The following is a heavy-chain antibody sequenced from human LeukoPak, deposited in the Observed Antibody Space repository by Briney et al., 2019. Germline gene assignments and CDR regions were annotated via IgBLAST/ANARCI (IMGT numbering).Heavy chain of an antibody. Sequence: SETLSLTCTYSGGSIISYYWSWIRPPPGKGLEWIGYIYYSGSTNYNPSLKSRVTISVDTSKNQFSLKLSSVTAADTAVYYCARGGGMGHYYYYMDVWGKGTTVSVSS. CDR2: IYYSGST. V-gene: IGHV4-59*01. CDR3: ARGGGMGHYYYYMDV. D-gene: IGHD5-24*01. J-gene: IGHJ6*03. CDR1: GGSIISYY.